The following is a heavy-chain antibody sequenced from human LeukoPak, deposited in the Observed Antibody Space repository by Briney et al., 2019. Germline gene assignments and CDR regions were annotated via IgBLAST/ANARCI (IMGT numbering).Heavy chain of an antibody. CDR2: ISSSSSYI. CDR3: AKGYCSSTSCDWFDP. J-gene: IGHJ5*02. D-gene: IGHD2-2*01. Sequence: GGSLRLSCAASGFTFSSYSMNWVRQAPGKGLEWVSSISSSSSYIYYADSVKGRFTISRDNAKNTLYLQMNSLRAEDTAVYYCAKGYCSSTSCDWFDPWGQGTLVTVSS. CDR1: GFTFSSYS. V-gene: IGHV3-21*04.